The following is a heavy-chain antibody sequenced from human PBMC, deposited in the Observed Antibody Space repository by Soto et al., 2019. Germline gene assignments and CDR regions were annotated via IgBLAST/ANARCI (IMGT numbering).Heavy chain of an antibody. CDR3: ARDRYSYYDFWSGSLPYYYYYGMDV. Sequence: GGSLRLSCAASGFTFINFAMSWVRQAPGKGLEWVSALSGSGGSTYYADSVKGRFTISRDNAKNSLYLQMNSLRAEDTAVYYCARDRYSYYDFWSGSLPYYYYYGMDVWGQGTTVTVSS. J-gene: IGHJ6*02. D-gene: IGHD3-3*01. CDR2: LSGSGGST. CDR1: GFTFINFA. V-gene: IGHV3-23*01.